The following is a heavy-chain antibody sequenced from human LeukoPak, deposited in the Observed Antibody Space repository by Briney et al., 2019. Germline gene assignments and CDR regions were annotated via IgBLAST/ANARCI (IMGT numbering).Heavy chain of an antibody. D-gene: IGHD1-26*01. J-gene: IGHJ4*02. Sequence: PGGSLRLSCAASGFTFSNYGMHWVRQAPGKGLEWVVVISYDGSNKYYADSVKGRFTISRDNSKNTLYLQMNSLRAEDTAVYYCARDREGYWGQGTLVTVSS. CDR1: GFTFSNYG. V-gene: IGHV3-30*03. CDR3: ARDREGY. CDR2: ISYDGSNK.